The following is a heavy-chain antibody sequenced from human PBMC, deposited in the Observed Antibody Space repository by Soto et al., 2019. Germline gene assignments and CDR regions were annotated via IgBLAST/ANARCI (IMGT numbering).Heavy chain of an antibody. CDR2: INDDGSTT. Sequence: EVQLVESGGGLVQPGGSLRLSCAAAGFTFRTSWMYWVRQPPGKGLVWVSRINDDGSTTTYADSVKGRFTISRDNAKNTLVMQMDSLRAEDMGVYYCARGNYGPDYWGQGTLVTVSS. D-gene: IGHD3-10*01. V-gene: IGHV3-74*03. CDR1: GFTFRTSW. J-gene: IGHJ4*02. CDR3: ARGNYGPDY.